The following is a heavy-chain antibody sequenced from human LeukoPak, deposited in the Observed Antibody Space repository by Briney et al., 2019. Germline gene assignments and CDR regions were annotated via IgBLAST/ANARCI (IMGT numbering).Heavy chain of an antibody. CDR2: ISAYNGNT. J-gene: IGHJ5*02. V-gene: IGHV1-18*01. CDR1: GYTFTSYG. Sequence: ASVKVSCKASGYTFTSYGISWVRQAPGQGLEWMGWISAYNGNTNYVQKLQDRVTMTTDTSTSTAYMELRSLRSDDTAVYYCARDLGGPTMVRGVISISPDLDPWGQGTLVTVSS. D-gene: IGHD3-10*01. CDR3: ARDLGGPTMVRGVISISPDLDP.